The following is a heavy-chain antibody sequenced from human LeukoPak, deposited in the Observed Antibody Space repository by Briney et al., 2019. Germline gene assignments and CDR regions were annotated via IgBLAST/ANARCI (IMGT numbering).Heavy chain of an antibody. D-gene: IGHD5-24*01. Sequence: GGSLRLSCAASGFTFSNYAMHWVRQAPGKGLEWLAFISYDGSNEYYADSVKGRFTISRDNSQNTLYLQMNSLRAEDTALYYCARNLGDGYNCHWGQGTLVTVSS. CDR3: ARNLGDGYNCH. CDR1: GFTFSNYA. J-gene: IGHJ4*02. V-gene: IGHV3-30-3*01. CDR2: ISYDGSNE.